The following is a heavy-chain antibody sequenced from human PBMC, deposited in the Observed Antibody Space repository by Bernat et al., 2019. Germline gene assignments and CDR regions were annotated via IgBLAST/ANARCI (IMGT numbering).Heavy chain of an antibody. J-gene: IGHJ6*04. V-gene: IGHV3-74*01. CDR3: AREFVVVPAAMWLSKYYYYGMDV. Sequence: EVQLVESGGGLVQPGGSLRLSCAASGFTFSSYWMHWVRQAPGKGLVWVSRINSDGSSTSYEGYVKGQFTISRDNAKNTLYQQMNSLRDEDTAVYYCAREFVVVPAAMWLSKYYYYGMDVWGKGTTVTVSS. CDR1: GFTFSSYW. D-gene: IGHD2-2*01. CDR2: INSDGSST.